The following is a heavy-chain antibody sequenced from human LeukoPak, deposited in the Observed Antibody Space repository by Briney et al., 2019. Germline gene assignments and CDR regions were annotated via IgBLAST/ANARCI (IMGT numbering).Heavy chain of an antibody. CDR3: ARGFLEWLPRAFDI. J-gene: IGHJ3*02. CDR1: GGSISSYY. D-gene: IGHD3-3*01. CDR2: IYYSGST. V-gene: IGHV4-59*01. Sequence: SETLSLTCTVSGGSISSYYWSWIRQPPGKGLEWIGYIYYSGSTNYNPSLKSRVTISVDTSKNQFSLKLSSVTAADTAVYYCARGFLEWLPRAFDIWGQGTMDTVSS.